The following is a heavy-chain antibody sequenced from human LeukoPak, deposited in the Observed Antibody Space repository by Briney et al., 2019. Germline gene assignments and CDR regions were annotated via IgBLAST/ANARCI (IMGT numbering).Heavy chain of an antibody. D-gene: IGHD1-7*01. V-gene: IGHV4-61*02. CDR1: GGSISSSNW. CDR3: AGGPSSLELLKT. Sequence: SGTLSLTCAVSGGSISSSNWWSWIRQSAGKGLEWIARVDVGGATNYNPSLKSRVSISVDPSKNQFSLKATSVTAADTALYFCAGGPSSLELLKTWGQGTLVTVSS. J-gene: IGHJ5*02. CDR2: VDVGGAT.